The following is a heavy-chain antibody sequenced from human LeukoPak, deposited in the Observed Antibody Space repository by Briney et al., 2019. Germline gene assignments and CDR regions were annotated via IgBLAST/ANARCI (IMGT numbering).Heavy chain of an antibody. J-gene: IGHJ4*02. CDR2: IKSRTDGGTT. D-gene: IGHD3-9*01. CDR3: TADLPRGCSDMIDY. V-gene: IGHV3-15*01. Sequence: GGSLRLSCAASGFTFSHACMSWVRQAPGKGLEWVGRIKSRTDGGTTDYAAPVKGRFTISRDDSRDTLYLQMNSLKAEDTAVYYCTADLPRGCSDMIDYWGQGTLVTVSS. CDR1: GFTFSHAC.